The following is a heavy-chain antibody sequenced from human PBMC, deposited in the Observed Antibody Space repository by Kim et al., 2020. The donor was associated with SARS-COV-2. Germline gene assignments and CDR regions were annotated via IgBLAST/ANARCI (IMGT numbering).Heavy chain of an antibody. D-gene: IGHD6-13*01. CDR2: ISSSSSHT. J-gene: IGHJ4*02. V-gene: IGHV3-11*03. CDR3: ARTGSSWYSQIDY. Sequence: GGSLRLSCAASGFTFSDHYMSWIRQAPGKGLEWVSYISSSSSHTNYADSVKGRFTISRDNAENSLYLQMNGLRVEDTAVYYCARTGSSWYSQIDYWGQGILVTVSS. CDR1: GFTFSDHY.